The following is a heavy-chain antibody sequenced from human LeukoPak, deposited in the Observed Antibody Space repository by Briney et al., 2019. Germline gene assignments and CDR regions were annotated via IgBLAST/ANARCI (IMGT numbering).Heavy chain of an antibody. CDR1: GGTFSSYA. Sequence: ASVKVSCKASGGTFSSYAISWVRQAPGQGLEWMGGIIPIFGTANYAQKFQGRVTITADESTSTAYMELSSLRSEDTAVYYCATDHTTAGTTRFDYWGQGTLVTVSS. D-gene: IGHD1-1*01. CDR3: ATDHTTAGTTRFDY. CDR2: IIPIFGTA. V-gene: IGHV1-69*01. J-gene: IGHJ4*02.